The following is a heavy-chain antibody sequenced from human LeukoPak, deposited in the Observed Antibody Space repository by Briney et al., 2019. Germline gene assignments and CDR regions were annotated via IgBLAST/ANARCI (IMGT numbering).Heavy chain of an antibody. D-gene: IGHD3-22*01. CDR2: ISNSGST. V-gene: IGHV4-61*01. Sequence: SETLSLTCTVSGGSVTSGTYFWPWIRQPPGKGLDWIGFISNSGSTNYNPSLKSRVTISRDTSKNRFSLNLNSVTAADTAVYFCARSPSGYRFDYWGQGALVTVSS. CDR3: ARSPSGYRFDY. J-gene: IGHJ4*02. CDR1: GGSVTSGTYF.